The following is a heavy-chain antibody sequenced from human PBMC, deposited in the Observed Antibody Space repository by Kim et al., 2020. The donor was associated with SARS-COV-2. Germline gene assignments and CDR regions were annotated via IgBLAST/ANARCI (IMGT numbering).Heavy chain of an antibody. J-gene: IGHJ4*02. V-gene: IGHV5-51*01. CDR1: GYSFTSYW. Sequence: GESLKISCKGSGYSFTSYWIGWVRQMPGKGLEWMGIIYPGDSDTRYSPSFQGQVTISADKSISTAYLQWSSLKASDTAMYYCARLARAAAALYYYFDYWGQGTLVTVAS. CDR3: ARLARAAAALYYYFDY. CDR2: IYPGDSDT. D-gene: IGHD6-13*01.